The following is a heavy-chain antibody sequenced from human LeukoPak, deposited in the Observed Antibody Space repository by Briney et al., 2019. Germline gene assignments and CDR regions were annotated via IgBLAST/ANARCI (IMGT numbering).Heavy chain of an antibody. CDR3: ARGADRDLQH. V-gene: IGHV4-34*01. J-gene: IGHJ1*01. CDR2: INHSGST. D-gene: IGHD2-15*01. Sequence: NPSETLSLTCAVYGGSFSGYYWSWIRQPPGKGLEWIGEINHSGSTNYNPSLKSRVTISVDTSKNQFSLKLSSVTAADTAVYYCARGADRDLQHWGQGTLVTVSS. CDR1: GGSFSGYY.